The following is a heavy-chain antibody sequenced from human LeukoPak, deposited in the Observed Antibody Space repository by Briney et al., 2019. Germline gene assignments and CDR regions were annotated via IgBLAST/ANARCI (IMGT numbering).Heavy chain of an antibody. J-gene: IGHJ6*02. D-gene: IGHD2-15*01. V-gene: IGHV3-30*18. CDR3: AKESSHLYFYYYGMDV. CDR1: GFTFSSYG. CDR2: ISYDGSNK. Sequence: GGSLRLSCAASGFTFSSYGMHWVRQAPGKGLEWVAVISYDGSNKYYADSVKGRFTISRDNSKNTLYLQMNSLRAEDTAVYYCAKESSHLYFYYYGMDVWGQGTTATVSS.